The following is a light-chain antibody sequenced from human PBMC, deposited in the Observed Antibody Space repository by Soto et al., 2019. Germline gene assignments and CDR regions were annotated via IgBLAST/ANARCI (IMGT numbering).Light chain of an antibody. V-gene: IGKV3-20*01. CDR3: QQYGISPT. Sequence: EIVLTQSPGTLSLSPGERATLSCRSSHSVSSNYLAWYQQKPGQAPRLLIDDVSSRATGIPDRFSGSGSGTDFTLTISRLEPVYFAVYYCQQYGISPTFGQGTKVEIK. J-gene: IGKJ1*01. CDR2: DVS. CDR1: HSVSSNY.